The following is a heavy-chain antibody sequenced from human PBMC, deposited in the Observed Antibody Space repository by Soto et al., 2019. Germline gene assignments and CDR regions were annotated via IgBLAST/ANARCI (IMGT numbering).Heavy chain of an antibody. V-gene: IGHV3-23*01. CDR2: ISGSGGST. D-gene: IGHD6-19*01. Sequence: EVQLLESGGGLVQPGGSLRLSCAASGFTFSSYAMSWVRQAPVKGLEWVSAISGSGGSTYYADSVKGRFTISRDNSKHTLYLQMNSLRAEDTAVYYCAKDPAVAGAFDYWGQGTLVTVSS. J-gene: IGHJ4*02. CDR1: GFTFSSYA. CDR3: AKDPAVAGAFDY.